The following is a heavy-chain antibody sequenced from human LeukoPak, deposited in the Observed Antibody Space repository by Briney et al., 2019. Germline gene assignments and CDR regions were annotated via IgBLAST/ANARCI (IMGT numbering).Heavy chain of an antibody. Sequence: PGGSLRLSCAASTFTYSSYVMSWVHQAPGKGLEWLSSISGSGVTTYYADSVKGRFTISRDNSKNRLYLQMNSLRAEDTAVYYCAKSAIWGNAFDIWGQGTMVTVTS. CDR2: ISGSGVTT. CDR3: AKSAIWGNAFDI. V-gene: IGHV3-23*01. D-gene: IGHD7-27*01. J-gene: IGHJ3*02. CDR1: TFTYSSYV.